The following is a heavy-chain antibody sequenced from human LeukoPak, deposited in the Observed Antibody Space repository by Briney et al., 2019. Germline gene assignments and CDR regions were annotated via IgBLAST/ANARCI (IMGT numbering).Heavy chain of an antibody. CDR2: IYYSGST. CDR3: ARYAYSSSWIPYYFDY. J-gene: IGHJ4*02. D-gene: IGHD6-13*01. V-gene: IGHV4-59*08. CDR1: GGSISSYY. Sequence: TSETLSLTCTVSGGSISSYYWSWIRQPPGKGLEWIGYIYYSGSTNYNPSLKSRVTISVDTSKNQFSLKLSSVTAADTAVYYCARYAYSSSWIPYYFDYWGQGTLVTVSS.